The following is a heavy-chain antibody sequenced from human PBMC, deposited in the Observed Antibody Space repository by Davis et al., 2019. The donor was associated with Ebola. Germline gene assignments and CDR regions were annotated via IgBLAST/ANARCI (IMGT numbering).Heavy chain of an antibody. CDR3: ARTQGHFYGDPFDY. CDR1: GGSISGYY. CDR2: VYDSGYT. V-gene: IGHV4-59*01. D-gene: IGHD4-17*01. Sequence: SETLSLTCTVSGGSISGYYWSWVRQPPGKGLEWIGYVYDSGYTNYNPSLEGRVTISADTSKNQFSLRLSSVTAADTAVYYCARTQGHFYGDPFDYWGQGTLVTVSS. J-gene: IGHJ4*02.